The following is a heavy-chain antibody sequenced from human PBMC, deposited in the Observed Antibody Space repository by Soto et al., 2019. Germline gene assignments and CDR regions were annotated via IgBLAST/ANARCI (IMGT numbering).Heavy chain of an antibody. CDR2: ISSDGSHQ. J-gene: IGHJ6*02. Sequence: QVQVVESGGGVVQPGTSLRLSCAASGFTFSVSAIHWVRQAPGKGLEWVAVISSDGSHQYYADSVRGRFTISRDNPKNTLYLQMNSLRAEDTAVYYCARPYCRSTRCYPYYYGMDVWGPASTVTVSS. CDR3: ARPYCRSTRCYPYYYGMDV. CDR1: GFTFSVSA. V-gene: IGHV3-30-3*01. D-gene: IGHD2-2*01.